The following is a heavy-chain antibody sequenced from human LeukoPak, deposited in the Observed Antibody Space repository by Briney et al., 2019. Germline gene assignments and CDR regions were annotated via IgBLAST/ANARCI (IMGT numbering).Heavy chain of an antibody. J-gene: IGHJ6*02. CDR2: TNHSGST. V-gene: IGHV4-39*07. Sequence: SETLSLTCTVSGVSISSSSYYWGWIRQPPGKGLEWIGETNHSGSTNYNPSLKSRVTISVDTSKNQFSLKLSSVTAADTAVYYCARAGYSYGYYYYYGMDVWGQGTTVTVSS. D-gene: IGHD5-18*01. CDR1: GVSISSSSYY. CDR3: ARAGYSYGYYYYYGMDV.